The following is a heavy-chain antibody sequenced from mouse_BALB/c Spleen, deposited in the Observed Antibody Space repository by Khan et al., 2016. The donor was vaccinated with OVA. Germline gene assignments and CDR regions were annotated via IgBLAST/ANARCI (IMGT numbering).Heavy chain of an antibody. CDR3: ARRDYYAYNWYFDV. Sequence: VQLQQSGPELVKPGASVKISCKTSGFTFTESTMHWVKQSHGKSLEWIGRFNPNNGGTSYNQQFKGRATLTVDESSSTAYMELRSLTSEDSAVYYCARRDYYAYNWYFDVWGAGTTVTVSS. CDR1: GFTFTEST. D-gene: IGHD1-2*01. V-gene: IGHV1-22*01. CDR2: FNPNNGGT. J-gene: IGHJ1*01.